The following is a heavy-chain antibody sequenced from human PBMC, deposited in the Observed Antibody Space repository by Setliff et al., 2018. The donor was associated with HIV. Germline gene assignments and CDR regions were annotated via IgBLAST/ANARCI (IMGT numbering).Heavy chain of an antibody. V-gene: IGHV1-2*02. Sequence: ASVKVSSKPSGYTFTGYYIHWVRQAPGQGLEWMGWIDPNTGGTKYSQKFQGRVTMIRDTSISTAFMELRRLRSDDTSCYYCASDGDYYASGSYRDWGQGTQVTVSS. J-gene: IGHJ4*02. CDR3: ASDGDYYASGSYRD. CDR2: IDPNTGGT. D-gene: IGHD3-10*01. CDR1: GYTFTGYY.